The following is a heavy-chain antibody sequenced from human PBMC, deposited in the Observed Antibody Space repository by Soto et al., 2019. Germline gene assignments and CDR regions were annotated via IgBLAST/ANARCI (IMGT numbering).Heavy chain of an antibody. J-gene: IGHJ4*02. D-gene: IGHD2-21*01. CDR3: VRGPSSVVSGYFDY. CDR1: GGALISGEYY. V-gene: IGHV4-30-4*01. Sequence: QVHLQESGPGLVKPSQTLSLTCTVSGGALISGEYYWSWIRQSPGKGLAWIGYIYYTGSTYYNPSLKSRVFMSVDTSRNQFSLRLSSVTAADTAMYYCVRGPSSVVSGYFDYWGQGTLVTVSS. CDR2: IYYTGST.